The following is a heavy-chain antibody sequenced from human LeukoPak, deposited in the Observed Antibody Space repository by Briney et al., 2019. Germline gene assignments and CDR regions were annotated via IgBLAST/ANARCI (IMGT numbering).Heavy chain of an antibody. CDR3: ARHSGGSGSYYNLPFDY. CDR1: GSSFTSYW. CDR2: IDPSDSYT. D-gene: IGHD3-10*01. Sequence: GESLKTSCKGSGSSFTSYWISWVRQLPGKGLQWMGRIDPSDSYTNYSPSFQGHVTISADKSISTAYLQWSSLKASDTAVYYCARHSGGSGSYYNLPFDYWGQGTLVTVSS. J-gene: IGHJ4*02. V-gene: IGHV5-10-1*01.